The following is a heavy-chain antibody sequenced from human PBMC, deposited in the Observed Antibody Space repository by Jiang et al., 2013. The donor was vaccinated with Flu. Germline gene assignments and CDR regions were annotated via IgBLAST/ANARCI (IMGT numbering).Heavy chain of an antibody. Sequence: SGAEVKKPGASVKVSCKASGYAFTGSYLHWIRQAPGQGLEWMGGINPGTGATDYEQKFQGSVTLTTDASITTVCMELPRLTSDDSALYYCARQYCDSTSCYPYFDYWGQGTQVTVSS. D-gene: IGHD2-2*01. CDR2: INPGTGAT. J-gene: IGHJ4*02. CDR3: ARQYCDSTSCYPYFDY. CDR1: GYAFTGSY. V-gene: IGHV1-2*04.